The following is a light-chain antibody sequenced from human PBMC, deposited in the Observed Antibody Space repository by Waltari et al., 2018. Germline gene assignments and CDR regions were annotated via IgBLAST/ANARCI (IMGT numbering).Light chain of an antibody. Sequence: DIVMTQSPDSLAVSLGERATINCKSSQNILYSSNSKNYLAWYQHKPGQPPKLLIYWASTRESGVPDRFSGSGSETDFTLTISSLQAEDVAVYYCQQYTTLPLTFGGGTKVEI. J-gene: IGKJ4*01. CDR3: QQYTTLPLT. V-gene: IGKV4-1*01. CDR2: WAS. CDR1: QNILYSSNSKNY.